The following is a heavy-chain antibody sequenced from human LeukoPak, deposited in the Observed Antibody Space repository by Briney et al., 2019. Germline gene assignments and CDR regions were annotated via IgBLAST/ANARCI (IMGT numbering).Heavy chain of an antibody. CDR1: GFTFSSYG. Sequence: PGRSLRLSCAASGFTFSSYGMHWVRQAPGKGLEWVAVISYDGSNKYYADSVKGRFTISRDNSKNTLYLQMNSLRAEDTAVYYCARDFPSSVRGVITFMVYWGQGTLVTVSS. V-gene: IGHV3-30*19. CDR3: ARDFPSSVRGVITFMVY. D-gene: IGHD3-10*01. J-gene: IGHJ4*02. CDR2: ISYDGSNK.